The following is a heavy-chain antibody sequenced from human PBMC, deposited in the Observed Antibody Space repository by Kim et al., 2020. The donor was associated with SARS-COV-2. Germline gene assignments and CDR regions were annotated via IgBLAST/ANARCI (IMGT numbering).Heavy chain of an antibody. D-gene: IGHD3-10*01. J-gene: IGHJ1*01. CDR1: GFTFSNSA. V-gene: IGHV3-23*01. CDR3: AKDTRDYYGSGSEWQY. CDR2: IGTSARYS. Sequence: GGSLRLSCAASGFTFSNSAMTWVRQAPGKGLEWVSAIGTSARYSYYADSVKGRFTISRDNSESTLYLEMYSLRAEDTAIYYCAKDTRDYYGSGSEWQYWG.